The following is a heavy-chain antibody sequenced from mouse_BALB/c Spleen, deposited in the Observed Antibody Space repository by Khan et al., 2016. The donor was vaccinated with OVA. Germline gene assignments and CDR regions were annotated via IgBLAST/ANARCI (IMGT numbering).Heavy chain of an antibody. CDR3: DRDTTVESDGYFDV. J-gene: IGHJ1*01. V-gene: IGHV2-9*02. Sequence: VQLQESGPGLVAPSQSLSITCTVSGFSFTSYCVHWVLQPPGKGLEWLGVIWAGGSTNYNSALLSSLSISKDNSKSQVFLRMNSLRTDDTDMYYGDRDTTVESDGYFDVWGAGTTVTVSA. CDR2: IWAGGST. D-gene: IGHD1-1*01. CDR1: GFSFTSYC.